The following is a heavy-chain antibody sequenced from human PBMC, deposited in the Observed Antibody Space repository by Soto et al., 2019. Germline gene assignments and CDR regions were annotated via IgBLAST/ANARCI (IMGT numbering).Heavy chain of an antibody. Sequence: SETLSLTCTISDVSIGSSTYFWGWIRQPPGKGLEWIGSIYSSGSTYYNPSLKSRVTISVDTTKNQFSLKLSFVTAADTAVYYCARGPRNFDDWGQGDLVTVSS. J-gene: IGHJ4*02. CDR3: ARGPRNFDD. CDR2: IYSSGST. CDR1: DVSIGSSTYF. V-gene: IGHV4-39*01.